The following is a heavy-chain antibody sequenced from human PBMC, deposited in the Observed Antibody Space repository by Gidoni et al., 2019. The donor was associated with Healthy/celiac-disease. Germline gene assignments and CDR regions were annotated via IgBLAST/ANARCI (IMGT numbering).Heavy chain of an antibody. CDR2: IIPILGIA. J-gene: IGHJ4*02. V-gene: IGHV1-69*02. D-gene: IGHD6-13*01. CDR3: ATIAAAGYARY. Sequence: QVQLVQSGAAVKKPGSSVKVSCTASGGTFSSYTISWVRQAPGQGLEWMGRIIPILGIANYAQKFQGRVTITADKSTSTAYMELSSLRSEDTAVYYCATIAAAGYARYWGQGTLVTVSS. CDR1: GGTFSSYT.